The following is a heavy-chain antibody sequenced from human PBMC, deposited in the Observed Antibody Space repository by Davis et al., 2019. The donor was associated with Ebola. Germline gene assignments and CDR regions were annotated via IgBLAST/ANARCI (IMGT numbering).Heavy chain of an antibody. J-gene: IGHJ6*02. V-gene: IGHV1-3*01. CDR3: ARDEDV. CDR1: GGTFSSYA. CDR2: INGGSGDT. Sequence: AASVKVSCKASGGTFSSYAISWVRQAPGEGLEWVGWINGGSGDTKYSQKFQDRVTFTRDTSTSTAYMELSSLRSEDTAVYYCARDEDVWGQGTTVTVSS.